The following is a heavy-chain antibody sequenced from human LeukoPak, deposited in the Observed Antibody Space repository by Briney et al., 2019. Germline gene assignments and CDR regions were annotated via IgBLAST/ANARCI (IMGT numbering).Heavy chain of an antibody. D-gene: IGHD3-3*01. CDR1: GGTFSSYA. Sequence: SVKVSCKASGGTFSSYAIRWVRQAPGQGLEWMGGIIPIFGTANYAQKFQGRVTITADESTSTAYMELSSLRSEDTAVYYCARDGWSGYFMSPSYYYYGMDVWGQGTTVTVSS. V-gene: IGHV1-69*13. CDR2: IIPIFGTA. CDR3: ARDGWSGYFMSPSYYYYGMDV. J-gene: IGHJ6*02.